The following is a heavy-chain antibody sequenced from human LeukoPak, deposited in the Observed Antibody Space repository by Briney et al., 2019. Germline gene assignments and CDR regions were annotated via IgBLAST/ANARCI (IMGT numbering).Heavy chain of an antibody. Sequence: GGSLRLSCAASGFTFSTYSMNWVRQAPEKGLEWVPSLSSSSTYVYYADSVKGRFTISRDNAKNSLYLQMNSLRAEDTAVYYCARGCSSTSCYALDAFDIWGQGTMVTVSS. CDR3: ARGCSSTSCYALDAFDI. CDR1: GFTFSTYS. CDR2: LSSSSTYV. V-gene: IGHV3-21*01. D-gene: IGHD2-2*01. J-gene: IGHJ3*02.